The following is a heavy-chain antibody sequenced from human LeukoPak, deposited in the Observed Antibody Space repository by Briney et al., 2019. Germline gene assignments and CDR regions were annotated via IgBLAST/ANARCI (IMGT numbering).Heavy chain of an antibody. CDR2: ISGRGGST. D-gene: IGHD3-22*01. CDR3: TTDEGLIDAFGI. V-gene: IGHV3-23*01. Sequence: GGSLRLSCAASRFTFSSYAMSWVRQAPGKGLEWVSAISGRGGSTYYADSVKGRFTISRDNSKNTLYLQMNSLRAEDTAVYYCTTDEGLIDAFGIWGQGTMVTVS. J-gene: IGHJ3*02. CDR1: RFTFSSYA.